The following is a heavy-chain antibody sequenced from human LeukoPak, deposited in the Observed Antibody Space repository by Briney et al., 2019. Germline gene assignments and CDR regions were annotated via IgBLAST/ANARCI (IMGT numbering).Heavy chain of an antibody. D-gene: IGHD3-16*02. Sequence: SETLSLTCTVSGGSIGTYYWSWIRQSPGKGLEWIGYIYVTGTRYNPYLQSRVTISVDRSRNQFFLKMSSVTAADTAVYYCARHIGGGIEDMDVWGKGTKIIVSS. J-gene: IGHJ6*03. V-gene: IGHV4-59*08. CDR1: GGSIGTYY. CDR2: IYVTGT. CDR3: ARHIGGGIEDMDV.